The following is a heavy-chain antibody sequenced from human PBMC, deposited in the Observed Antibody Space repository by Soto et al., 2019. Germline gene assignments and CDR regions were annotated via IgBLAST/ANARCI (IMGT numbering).Heavy chain of an antibody. CDR1: GASISGFY. CDR2: IYATGTT. D-gene: IGHD1-1*01. CDR3: VRHGTKPLRDWFDP. J-gene: IGHJ5*02. Sequence: QVQLQESGPGLVKPSETLSLTCTVSGASISGFYWSWIRKSAGKGLEWIGRIYATGTTDYNPSLTSRIMMSVDPSKNLFSLKLRSVTAAAPGVYYCVRHGTKPLRDWFDPWGQGLSVTVSS. V-gene: IGHV4-4*07.